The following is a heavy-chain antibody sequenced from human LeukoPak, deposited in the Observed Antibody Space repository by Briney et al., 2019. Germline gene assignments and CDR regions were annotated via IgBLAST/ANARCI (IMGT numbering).Heavy chain of an antibody. CDR2: IGYDGRFK. J-gene: IGHJ4*02. D-gene: IGHD3-10*01. CDR1: GFTFNNYP. CDR3: ARDPKTGSPDYFDY. Sequence: GGSLRLSCATSGFTFNNYPMHWVRQAPGKGLEWVAVIGYDGRFKFHSDSVKGRFTISRDDSKNTLYLQMNSLRPEDTALYYCARDPKTGSPDYFDYLGQGTLVTVST. V-gene: IGHV3-30*04.